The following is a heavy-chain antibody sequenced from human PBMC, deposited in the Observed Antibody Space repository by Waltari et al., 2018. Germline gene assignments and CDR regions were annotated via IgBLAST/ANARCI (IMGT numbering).Heavy chain of an antibody. CDR1: GFTYGTYA. V-gene: IGHV3-21*03. CDR2: ISGGGSDI. J-gene: IGHJ4*02. Sequence: EVQLVESGGGLVKPEESLRLSCAASGFTYGTYAMNWVRQAPGKGLEWVSFISGGGSDIYYLDSVKGRFTISRDNDKNSLYLQMDSLTADDTAVYYCVRALTTPNDFWGQGTLVTVSS. D-gene: IGHD1-1*01. CDR3: VRALTTPNDF.